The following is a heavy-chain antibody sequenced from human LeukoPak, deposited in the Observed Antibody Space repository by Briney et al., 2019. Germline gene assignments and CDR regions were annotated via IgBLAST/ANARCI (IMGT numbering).Heavy chain of an antibody. V-gene: IGHV4-38-2*01. CDR1: GYSLGKNYY. Sequence: SETLSLTCAVSGYSLGKNYYWGWIRQPPGKGLEWIGRIYGTGSTSYNPSLMNRVTMSVDTSKNHFSLKLTSVTAADTAVYYCARYGSRGSASTRFDYWGRESWSPSPQ. J-gene: IGHJ4*02. CDR3: ARYGSRGSASTRFDY. D-gene: IGHD3-10*01. CDR2: IYGTGST.